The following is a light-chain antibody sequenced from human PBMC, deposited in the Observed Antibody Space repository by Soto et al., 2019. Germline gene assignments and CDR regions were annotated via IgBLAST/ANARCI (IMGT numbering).Light chain of an antibody. CDR2: GAS. Sequence: EIALTQSPGTLSLSPGERVTLSCRASQSVSSNYLAWYQQKPGQAHRLLIFGASSRATGIPHRFSGSGSGTDFTLTIRGLEPEDFAVYYCQQYGTTPRTFGQGNKREIK. V-gene: IGKV3-20*01. J-gene: IGKJ2*01. CDR3: QQYGTTPRT. CDR1: QSVSSNY.